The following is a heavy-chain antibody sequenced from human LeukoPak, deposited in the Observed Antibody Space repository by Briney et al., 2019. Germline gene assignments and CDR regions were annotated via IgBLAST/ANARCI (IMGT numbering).Heavy chain of an antibody. Sequence: ASVEVSCKASGYTFTSHFMHWMRQAPGQGLEWMGIINPSGGSTNYAQKFQGRLTMTRDMSTSTVYMELSSLRSEDTAVYYCARVATIYYDSSVGPFDIWGQGTMVTVSS. CDR2: INPSGGST. D-gene: IGHD3-22*01. J-gene: IGHJ3*02. V-gene: IGHV1-46*01. CDR3: ARVATIYYDSSVGPFDI. CDR1: GYTFTSHF.